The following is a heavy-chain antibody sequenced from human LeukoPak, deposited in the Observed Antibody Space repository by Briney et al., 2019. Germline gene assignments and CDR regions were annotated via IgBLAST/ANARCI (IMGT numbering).Heavy chain of an antibody. Sequence: ASVKVSCKASGYTFTSYYMHWVRQAPGQGLEWMGWINPNSGGTNYAQKFQGRVTMTRDTSISTAYMELSRLRSDDTAVYYCASDSSGYYAHFDYWGQGTLVTVSS. CDR3: ASDSSGYYAHFDY. V-gene: IGHV1-2*02. J-gene: IGHJ4*02. CDR2: INPNSGGT. CDR1: GYTFTSYY. D-gene: IGHD3-22*01.